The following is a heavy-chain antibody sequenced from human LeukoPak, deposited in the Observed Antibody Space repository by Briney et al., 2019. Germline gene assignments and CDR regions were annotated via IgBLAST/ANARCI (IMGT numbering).Heavy chain of an antibody. CDR2: ILSKTDGGAA. CDR1: GFTFSNAW. D-gene: IGHD1-1*01. Sequence: GGSLRLSXAASGFTFSNAWMSWVRQAPGKGLEWVGRILSKTDGGAADHAAPVKGRFTISRDDSKNTLYLQMNSLKTEDAAVYYCTTDRATTGTTHFDFYYYMDVWGKGTTVTVSS. J-gene: IGHJ6*03. CDR3: TTDRATTGTTHFDFYYYMDV. V-gene: IGHV3-15*01.